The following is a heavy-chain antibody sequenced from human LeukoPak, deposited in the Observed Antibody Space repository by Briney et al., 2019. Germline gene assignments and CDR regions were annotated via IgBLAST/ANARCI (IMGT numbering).Heavy chain of an antibody. D-gene: IGHD6-13*01. CDR1: GYTFTSYD. J-gene: IGHJ6*02. CDR2: MNPNSGNT. CDR3: ARAYQAYSYSSSWYFYYYYGMVV. Sequence: GASVKVSCKASGYTFTSYDINWVRQATGQGLEWMGWMNPNSGNTGYAQKFQGRVTMTRNTSISTAYMELSSLRSEDTAVYYCARAYQAYSYSSSWYFYYYYGMVVWGQGTTVTVSS. V-gene: IGHV1-8*01.